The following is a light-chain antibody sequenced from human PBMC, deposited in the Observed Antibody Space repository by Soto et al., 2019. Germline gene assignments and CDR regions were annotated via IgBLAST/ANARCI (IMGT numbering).Light chain of an antibody. V-gene: IGKV3D-15*01. Sequence: EIVMTQSPVTLSVSPGGRAILSCRASQSVSSNLAWYRQKPGQAPRLLIYGASTRATGIPARFSGSGSGTEFTLTISSLQSEDSAVYYCQQYNNWPPWTFGQGTKVEIK. CDR3: QQYNNWPPWT. CDR2: GAS. J-gene: IGKJ1*01. CDR1: QSVSSN.